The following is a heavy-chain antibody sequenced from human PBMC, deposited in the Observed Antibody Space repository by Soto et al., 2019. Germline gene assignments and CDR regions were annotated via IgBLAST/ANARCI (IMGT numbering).Heavy chain of an antibody. J-gene: IGHJ6*02. CDR3: AKTFGLIAARATHRIDYGMDV. CDR1: GFTFSSYS. D-gene: IGHD6-6*01. Sequence: GRSLRLSCAASGFTFSSYSMSWVRQAPGKGLEWVSAISGSGGSTYYADSVKGRFTISRDHSKKTLYRQMNSLRAEDTAVYYCAKTFGLIAARATHRIDYGMDVWGQGTTVTVSS. CDR2: ISGSGGST. V-gene: IGHV3-23*01.